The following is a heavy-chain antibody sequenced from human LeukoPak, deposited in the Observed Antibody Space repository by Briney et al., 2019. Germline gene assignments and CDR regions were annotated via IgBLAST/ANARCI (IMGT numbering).Heavy chain of an antibody. D-gene: IGHD2-2*01. J-gene: IGHJ4*02. CDR2: IESDGGRT. CDR1: GFTFSHYW. V-gene: IGHV3-74*01. CDR3: ARVGHCSSTACLIDY. Sequence: PGGSLRLSCAASGFTFSHYWMHWVPQAPGKGLVWVSRIESDGGRTDYADSLKGRFTISRDNAKNTLYLEMNSLRAEDTAVYYCARVGHCSSTACLIDYWGQGTLVTVSS.